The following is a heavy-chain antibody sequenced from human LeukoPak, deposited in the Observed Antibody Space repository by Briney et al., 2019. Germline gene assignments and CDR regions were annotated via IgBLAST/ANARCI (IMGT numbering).Heavy chain of an antibody. CDR1: GSSISGTLYY. J-gene: IGHJ4*02. CDR2: IFYSGIT. Sequence: PSETLSLTCTVSGSSISGTLYYWGWIRQPPGKGLEWIGSIFYSGITYYNPSLQSRVTISVDASKSQFSLHLSSVTAADTALYYCAGIIVVTSTDYFDSWGQGTLVTVSS. CDR3: AGIIVVTSTDYFDS. D-gene: IGHD2/OR15-2a*01. V-gene: IGHV4-39*01.